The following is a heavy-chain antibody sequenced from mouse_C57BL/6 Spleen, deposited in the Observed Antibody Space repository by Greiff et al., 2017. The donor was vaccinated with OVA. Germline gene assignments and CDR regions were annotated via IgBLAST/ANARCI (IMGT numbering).Heavy chain of an antibody. J-gene: IGHJ1*03. CDR2: IYPGDGDT. Sequence: VKLVESGAELVKPGASVKISCKASGYAFSSYWMNWVKQRPGKGLEWIGQIYPGDGDTNYNGKFKGKATLTADKSSSTAYMQLSSLTSEDSAVYFCARRTLTGDWYFDVWGTGTTVTVSS. V-gene: IGHV1-80*01. CDR3: ARRTLTGDWYFDV. D-gene: IGHD4-1*01. CDR1: GYAFSSYW.